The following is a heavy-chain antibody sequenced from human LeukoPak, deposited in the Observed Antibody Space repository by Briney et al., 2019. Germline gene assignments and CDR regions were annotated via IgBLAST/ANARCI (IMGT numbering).Heavy chain of an antibody. CDR1: GGSFSGYY. V-gene: IGHV4-34*01. CDR3: ARGRWFGGVVRFDY. D-gene: IGHD2-8*02. CDR2: INHSGST. Sequence: SETLSLTCAVYGGSFSGYYWSWIRQPPWKGLEWIGEINHSGSTNYNPSLKSRVTISVDTSKNQFSLKLSSVTAADTAVYYCARGRWFGGVVRFDYWSQGTLVTVSS. J-gene: IGHJ4*02.